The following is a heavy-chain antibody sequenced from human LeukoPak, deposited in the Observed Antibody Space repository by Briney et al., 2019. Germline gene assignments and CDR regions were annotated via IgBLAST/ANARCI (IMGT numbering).Heavy chain of an antibody. CDR1: GYTLTSYY. CDR3: AREATVPDS. CDR2: INPSGGAT. J-gene: IGHJ4*02. D-gene: IGHD4-17*01. V-gene: IGHV1-46*01. Sequence: ASVKVSCKASGYTLTSYYMHWVRQAPGQGLEWMGIINPSGGATSYAQKFQGRVTMTRDTSTSTVYMELSSLTFEDTAVYYCAREATVPDSWGQGTLVTGSS.